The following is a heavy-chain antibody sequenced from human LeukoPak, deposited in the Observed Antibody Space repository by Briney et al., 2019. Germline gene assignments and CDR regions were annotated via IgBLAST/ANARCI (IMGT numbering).Heavy chain of an antibody. D-gene: IGHD2-21*02. V-gene: IGHV3-23*01. CDR2: ISGSGGST. CDR3: AKVPYCGGDCYWYFDY. J-gene: IGHJ4*02. Sequence: GGSLRLSCAASGFTFSSYAMSWVRQAPGKWLEWVSAISGSGGSTYYADSVKGRFTISRDNSKNTLYLQMNSLRAEDTAVYYCAKVPYCGGDCYWYFDYWGQGTLVTGSS. CDR1: GFTFSSYA.